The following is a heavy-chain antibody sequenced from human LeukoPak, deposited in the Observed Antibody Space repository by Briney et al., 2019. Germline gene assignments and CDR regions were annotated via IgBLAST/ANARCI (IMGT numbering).Heavy chain of an antibody. Sequence: PSETLSLTCTVAGDSIGANYWNWIRQPPGKGLEGIAYINYRGNTNYNPYLKSRGTISVDTSKNQLSLTARSVTAADTAVYYCARGGLGIVPATIGTFDPWGQGTLVTVSS. CDR2: INYRGNT. CDR1: GDSIGANY. J-gene: IGHJ5*02. V-gene: IGHV4-59*01. CDR3: ARGGLGIVPATIGTFDP. D-gene: IGHD2-2*01.